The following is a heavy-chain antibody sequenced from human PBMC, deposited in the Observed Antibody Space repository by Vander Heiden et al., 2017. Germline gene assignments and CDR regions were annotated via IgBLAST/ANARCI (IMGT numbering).Heavy chain of an antibody. CDR1: GFSFSHYD. V-gene: IGHV3-13*01. D-gene: IGHD7-27*01. Sequence: EVQLVESGGGLVQPGGSLRLSCAASGFSFSHYDMRWVRQVTGKGLEWVSAVDTAGDTFYPASVKGRFTISREDATNSLYLQMNSLRAGDTAVYYCARVRWGSYESWGQGTLVTVSS. CDR2: VDTAGDT. J-gene: IGHJ5*02. CDR3: ARVRWGSYES.